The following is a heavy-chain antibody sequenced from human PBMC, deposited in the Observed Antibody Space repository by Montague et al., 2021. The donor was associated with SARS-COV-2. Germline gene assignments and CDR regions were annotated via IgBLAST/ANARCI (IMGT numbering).Heavy chain of an antibody. J-gene: IGHJ4*02. V-gene: IGHV4-59*01. D-gene: IGHD3-10*01. CDR1: DDSIRTNY. CDR3: TSGEGNYGWRYYFDC. CDR2: VDKSDNT. Sequence: SETLSLTCTVSDDSIRTNYWSWIRQPPGKGLEWIGYVDKSDNTDYNPSLKSRVTISLDTSKKQFSLKLNSVTSADTAVYYCTSGEGNYGWRYYFDCWGQGTLVTVSS.